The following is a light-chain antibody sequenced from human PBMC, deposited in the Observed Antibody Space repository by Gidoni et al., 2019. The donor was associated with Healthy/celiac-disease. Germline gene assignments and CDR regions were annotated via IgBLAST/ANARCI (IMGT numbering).Light chain of an antibody. V-gene: IGKV1-39*01. CDR3: QQSYSTPLIT. Sequence: DIQMTQSPSSLSASVGDRVTITCRASQSISSYLNWYQQKPGKAPKRLIYAASSLQSGVPSRFSGSGSGTDFTLTISSLQPEDFATYYCQQSYSTPLITFAPXTKVDIK. J-gene: IGKJ3*01. CDR2: AAS. CDR1: QSISSY.